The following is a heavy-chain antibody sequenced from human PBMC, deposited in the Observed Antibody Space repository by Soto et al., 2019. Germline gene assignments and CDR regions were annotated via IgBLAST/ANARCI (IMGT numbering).Heavy chain of an antibody. J-gene: IGHJ6*02. CDR2: INWNGGST. CDR1: GFTFSSYS. V-gene: IGHV3-20*04. D-gene: IGHD3-9*01. Sequence: PGGSLRLSCAASGFTFSSYSMNWVRQAPGKGLEWVSGINWNGGSTGYADSVKGRFTISRDNAKNSLYLQMSSLRAEDTALYYCTTGDTIFLYGMDVWGQGTTVTVSS. CDR3: TTGDTIFLYGMDV.